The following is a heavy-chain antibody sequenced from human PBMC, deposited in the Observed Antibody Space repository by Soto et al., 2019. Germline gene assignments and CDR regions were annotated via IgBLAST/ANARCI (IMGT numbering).Heavy chain of an antibody. D-gene: IGHD3-10*01. CDR1: GFTFDDFA. CDR3: TRDSIKAKCFPFNWFDA. J-gene: IGHJ5*02. Sequence: EVKLVESGGGLVQPGRSLKISCAASGFTFDDFAMHWGRLAPGKGLEWVSGRNWNGDSKAYAASVKGRFTISRDNAKNSLYFEMNSLRPEDTAFYYCTRDSIKAKCFPFNWFDAWGQGILVSVSS. V-gene: IGHV3-9*01. CDR2: RNWNGDSK.